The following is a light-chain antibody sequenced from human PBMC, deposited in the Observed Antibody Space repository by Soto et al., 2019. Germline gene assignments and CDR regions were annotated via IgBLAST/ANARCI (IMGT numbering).Light chain of an antibody. CDR2: GAS. Sequence: EIVMTQSPASLSVSPGDGATLSCRASQSVASNVAWYQQKPGQGPRLLIHGASTRAVGVPARFSGSGSGTDFTLTISSLQSEDFAVYYSQQYHNWPPKYTFGQGTKLQI. CDR1: QSVASN. CDR3: QQYHNWPPKYT. V-gene: IGKV3-15*01. J-gene: IGKJ2*01.